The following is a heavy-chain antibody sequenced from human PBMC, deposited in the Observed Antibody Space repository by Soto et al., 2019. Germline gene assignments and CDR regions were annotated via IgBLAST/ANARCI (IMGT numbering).Heavy chain of an antibody. V-gene: IGHV3-21*01. CDR1: GFTFSTYT. J-gene: IGHJ4*02. Sequence: EVQLVESGGGLVKPGGSLRLSCTASGFTFSTYTMNWVRQAPGKGLEWVSSISSRSSFIYYADSVKGRFTISRDNAKNSLYQQMNPLTAGDTAVYYRARSVAAAGTMDKFDYWGQGTLVTVSS. CDR3: ARSVAAAGTMDKFDY. CDR2: ISSRSSFI. D-gene: IGHD6-13*01.